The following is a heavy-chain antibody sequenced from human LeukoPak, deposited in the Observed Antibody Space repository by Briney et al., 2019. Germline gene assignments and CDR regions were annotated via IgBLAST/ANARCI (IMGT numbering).Heavy chain of an antibody. D-gene: IGHD1-26*01. CDR1: GSTFSSYA. CDR2: ISYDGSNK. Sequence: GRSLRLSCAASGSTFSSYAMHWVRQAPGKGLEWVAVISYDGSNKYYADSVKGRFTISRDNSKNTLYLQMNSLRAEDTAVYYCARDSGYSGSYYFDYWGQGTLVTVSS. J-gene: IGHJ4*02. V-gene: IGHV3-30-3*01. CDR3: ARDSGYSGSYYFDY.